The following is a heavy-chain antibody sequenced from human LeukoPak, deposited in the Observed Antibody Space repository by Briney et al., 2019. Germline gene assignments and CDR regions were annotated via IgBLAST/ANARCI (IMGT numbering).Heavy chain of an antibody. Sequence: PGGSLRLSCAASGFTFSSYAMHWVRQAPGKGLEYVSAISSNGGSTYYANSVRGRFTISRDNSKNTLYLQMGSLRAEDMAVYYCARDSRSSSWYFFGAFDIWGQGTMVTVSS. J-gene: IGHJ3*02. CDR1: GFTFSSYA. D-gene: IGHD6-13*01. CDR2: ISSNGGST. V-gene: IGHV3-64*01. CDR3: ARDSRSSSWYFFGAFDI.